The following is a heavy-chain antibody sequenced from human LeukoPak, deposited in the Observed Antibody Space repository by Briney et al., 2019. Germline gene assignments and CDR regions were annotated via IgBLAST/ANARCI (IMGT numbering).Heavy chain of an antibody. CDR2: IYYSGSTY. D-gene: IGHD5-12*01. CDR3: ARGYSGYGYDAFDM. CDR1: GGSIRSPSYY. J-gene: IGHJ3*02. V-gene: IGHV4-39*07. Sequence: PSETLSLTCTVSGGSIRSPSYYWGWVRQPPGKGLEWIGNIYYSGSTYYYNPSLKSRVTISVDTSKNQFSLKLRSVTAADTAVYYCARGYSGYGYDAFDMWGQGTMVTVSS.